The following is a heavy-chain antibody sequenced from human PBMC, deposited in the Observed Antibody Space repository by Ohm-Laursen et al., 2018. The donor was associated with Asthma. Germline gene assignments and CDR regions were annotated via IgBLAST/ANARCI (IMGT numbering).Heavy chain of an antibody. CDR3: ARGIGWFDP. J-gene: IGHJ5*02. D-gene: IGHD3-22*01. Sequence: GTLSLTCVVYGGSFSGYYWSWIRQPPGKGLEWIGEINHSGSTNYNPSLKSRVTISGDTSKNQFSLNLSSVTAADTAVYYCARGIGWFDPWGQGTLVTVSS. V-gene: IGHV4-34*01. CDR1: GGSFSGYY. CDR2: INHSGST.